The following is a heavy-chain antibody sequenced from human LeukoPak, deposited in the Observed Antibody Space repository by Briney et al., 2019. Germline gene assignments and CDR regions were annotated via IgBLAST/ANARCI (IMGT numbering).Heavy chain of an antibody. CDR2: IYSGGST. CDR3: ARVGTAMVRGVIDY. Sequence: SGGSLRLSCAASGFTVSSNYMSWVRQAPGKGLEWGSVIYSGGSTYYADSVKGRFTISRDNSKNTLYLQMNSLRAEDTAVYYCARVGTAMVRGVIDYWGQGTLVTVSS. V-gene: IGHV3-53*01. CDR1: GFTVSSNY. J-gene: IGHJ4*02. D-gene: IGHD3-10*01.